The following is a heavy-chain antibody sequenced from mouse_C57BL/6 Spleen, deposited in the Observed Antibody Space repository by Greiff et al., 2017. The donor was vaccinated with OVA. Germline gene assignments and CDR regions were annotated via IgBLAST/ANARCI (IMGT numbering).Heavy chain of an antibody. J-gene: IGHJ2*01. CDR2: ISSGGSYT. Sequence: EVHLVESGGDLVKPGGSLKLSCAASGFTFSSYGMSWVRQTPDKRLEWVATISSGGSYTYYPDSVKGRFTISRDNAKNTLYLQMSSLKSEDTAMYYCARQDYFDYWGKGTTLTVSS. CDR1: GFTFSSYG. V-gene: IGHV5-6*01. CDR3: ARQDYFDY.